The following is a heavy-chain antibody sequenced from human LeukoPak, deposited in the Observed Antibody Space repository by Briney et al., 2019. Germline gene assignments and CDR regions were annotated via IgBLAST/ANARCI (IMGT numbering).Heavy chain of an antibody. Sequence: AAVNVSCQACGYTFPSYFLHWVGQAPGRGRDWMERINPSGGSTSYAQKFQGRVTMTRDTSTSTVYMELSSLRSEDTAVYYCARDPVPADSGWYLHFDYWGQGTLVTVSS. V-gene: IGHV1-46*01. D-gene: IGHD6-19*01. CDR1: GYTFPSYF. J-gene: IGHJ4*02. CDR2: INPSGGST. CDR3: ARDPVPADSGWYLHFDY.